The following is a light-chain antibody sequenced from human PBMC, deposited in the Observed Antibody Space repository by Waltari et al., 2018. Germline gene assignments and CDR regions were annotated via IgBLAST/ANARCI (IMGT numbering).Light chain of an antibody. CDR2: GAS. CDR3: QHYLRLPVS. CDR1: KSVGRT. V-gene: IGKV3-20*01. J-gene: IGKJ1*01. Sequence: EIVLTQSPGTLSLSPGERATLPCRASKSVGRTLARYQQRPGQAPRLLIYGASSRAADIPDRFAGSGSGTDFSLTINRLEPEDFAVYYCQHYLRLPVSFGQGTKVEIK.